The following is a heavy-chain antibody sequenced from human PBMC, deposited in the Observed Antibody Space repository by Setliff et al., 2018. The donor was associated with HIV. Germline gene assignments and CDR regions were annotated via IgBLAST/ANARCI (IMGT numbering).Heavy chain of an antibody. CDR1: GYSFSTYW. Sequence: PGESLKISCKGSGYSFSTYWIAWVRQMPGRGLEVMGLIYPDDSDARYNPSFQGQVTISADKSISTAYLQWSSLKASDSAIFHCARNHLNYASGNTKTSGAYYFDSWGQGTLVTVSS. V-gene: IGHV5-51*01. D-gene: IGHD3-10*01. CDR2: IYPDDSDA. J-gene: IGHJ4*02. CDR3: ARNHLNYASGNTKTSGAYYFDS.